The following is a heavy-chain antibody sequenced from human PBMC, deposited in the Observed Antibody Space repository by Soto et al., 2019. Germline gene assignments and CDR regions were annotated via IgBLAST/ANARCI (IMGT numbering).Heavy chain of an antibody. CDR1: GGSISSGGYY. CDR3: ARDQDCGGDCYSNWFDP. CDR2: IYYSGST. V-gene: IGHV4-31*03. Sequence: SETLSLTCTVSGGSISSGGYYWSWIRQHPGKGLEWIGYIYYSGSTYYNPSLKSRVTISVDTSKNQFSLKLSSVTAADTAVYYCARDQDCGGDCYSNWFDPWGQGTLVTVS. J-gene: IGHJ5*02. D-gene: IGHD2-21*02.